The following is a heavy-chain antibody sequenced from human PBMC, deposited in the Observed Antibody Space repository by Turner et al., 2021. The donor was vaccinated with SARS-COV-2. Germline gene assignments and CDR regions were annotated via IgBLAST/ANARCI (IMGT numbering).Heavy chain of an antibody. CDR1: GGSISSSSYY. J-gene: IGHJ4*02. V-gene: IGHV4-39*02. Sequence: QLQLQESGPGLVKPSEPLSLTCTVSGGSISSSSYYWGWIRQPPGKGLEWIGNIYYSGSTYYNPSLKSRVTISVDTSKNHFSLKLSSVTAADTAMYYCARLRFYGSGRYFDYWGQGTLVTVSS. CDR2: IYYSGST. D-gene: IGHD3-10*01. CDR3: ARLRFYGSGRYFDY.